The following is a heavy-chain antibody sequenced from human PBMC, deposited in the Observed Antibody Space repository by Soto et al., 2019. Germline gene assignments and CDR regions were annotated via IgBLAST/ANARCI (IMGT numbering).Heavy chain of an antibody. CDR1: GFTFSSYS. D-gene: IGHD6-19*01. CDR2: ISSSSSTI. Sequence: GGSLRLSCAASGFTFSSYSMNWVRQAPGKGLEWVSYISSSSSTIYYADSVKGRFTISRDNAKNSLYLQMNSLRAEDTAVYYCAKDLGYSSGWYGWFDPWGQGTLVTVSS. J-gene: IGHJ5*02. V-gene: IGHV3-48*01. CDR3: AKDLGYSSGWYGWFDP.